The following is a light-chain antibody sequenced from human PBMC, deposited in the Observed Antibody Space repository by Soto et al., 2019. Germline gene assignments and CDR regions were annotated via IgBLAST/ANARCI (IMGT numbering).Light chain of an antibody. CDR3: QQHNNWPYT. Sequence: EIVLTQSPATLSLSPGERATLSCRASQSVSSYLAWYQQKPGQAPRLLIYDASNWATGIPARFSGSGSGTDFTLTISSLEPEDFAVYYCQQHNNWPYTFGQGTKVEIK. J-gene: IGKJ2*01. CDR1: QSVSSY. V-gene: IGKV3-11*01. CDR2: DAS.